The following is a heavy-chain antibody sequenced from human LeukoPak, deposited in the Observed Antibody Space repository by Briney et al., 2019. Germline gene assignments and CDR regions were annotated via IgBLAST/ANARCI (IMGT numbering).Heavy chain of an antibody. Sequence: SETLSLTCAVYDGSFSNYYWTWIRQSPGKGLEWIGEIFDGGTTSYDPSLKSRVTISVDKSKNQFSLNLTSVTAADTAIYYCARDGEFTSSWAFDYWGQGTLVTVSS. J-gene: IGHJ4*02. CDR2: IFDGGTT. V-gene: IGHV4-34*12. CDR1: DGSFSNYY. CDR3: ARDGEFTSSWAFDY. D-gene: IGHD6-13*01.